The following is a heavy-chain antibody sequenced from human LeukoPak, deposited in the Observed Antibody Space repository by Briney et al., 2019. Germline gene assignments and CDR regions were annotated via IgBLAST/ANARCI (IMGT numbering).Heavy chain of an antibody. CDR1: GGTFSSYA. D-gene: IGHD3-22*01. CDR3: ARGHGWLFDY. Sequence: ASVKVSCKASGGTFSSYAISWVRQAPGQGLEWMGRIIPIFGTANYAQKFQGRVTITTDESTSTAYMELSSLRSEDTAVYYCARGHGWLFDYWGQGTLVTVSS. CDR2: IIPIFGTA. V-gene: IGHV1-69*05. J-gene: IGHJ4*02.